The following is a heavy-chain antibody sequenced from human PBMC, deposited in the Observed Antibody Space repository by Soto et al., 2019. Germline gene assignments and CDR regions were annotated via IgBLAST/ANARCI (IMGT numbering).Heavy chain of an antibody. CDR1: GGSFSGYY. CDR2: INHSGST. CDR3: AKYRRTDAEGYSFDY. V-gene: IGHV4-34*01. D-gene: IGHD2-15*01. J-gene: IGHJ4*02. Sequence: ETLSLTCAVYGGSFSGYYWSWIRQPPGKGLEWIGEINHSGSTNYNPSLKSRVTISVDTSKNQFSLKLSSVTAADTAVYYCAKYRRTDAEGYSFDYWGQGALVTVSS.